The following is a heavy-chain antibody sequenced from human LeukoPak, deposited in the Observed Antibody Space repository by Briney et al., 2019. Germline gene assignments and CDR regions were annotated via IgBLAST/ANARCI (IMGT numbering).Heavy chain of an antibody. CDR3: ARRASSSSGYAHYYYSYMDV. D-gene: IGHD6-6*01. CDR1: GYTFTSYG. Sequence: GASVKVSCKASGYTFTSYGISWVRQAPGQGLEWMGWISAFTGITNYAQKLQGRVTMTTDTSTRTAYMELKSPRSDDTAVYYCARRASSSSGYAHYYYSYMDVWGKGTTVTVS. V-gene: IGHV1-18*01. CDR2: ISAFTGIT. J-gene: IGHJ6*03.